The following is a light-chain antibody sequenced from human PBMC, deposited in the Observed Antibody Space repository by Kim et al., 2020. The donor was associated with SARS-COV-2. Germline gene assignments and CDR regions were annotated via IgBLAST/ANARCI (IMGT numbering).Light chain of an antibody. CDR3: QQYGSSPRT. Sequence: WSPGERATLSGRASQSVSSSYLDWCQQKPGQAPRLLIHGASSRATGIPDRFSGSGSGTDFSLTISRLEPEDFAVYYCQQYGSSPRTFGQGTKLEI. CDR1: QSVSSSY. V-gene: IGKV3-20*01. J-gene: IGKJ2*01. CDR2: GAS.